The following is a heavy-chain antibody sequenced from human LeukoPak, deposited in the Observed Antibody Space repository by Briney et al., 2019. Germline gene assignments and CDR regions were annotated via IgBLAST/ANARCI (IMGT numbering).Heavy chain of an antibody. J-gene: IGHJ3*02. CDR2: ISYDGSTK. CDR1: GFTFSSYA. V-gene: IGHV3-30-3*01. Sequence: GGSLRLSCAASGFTFSSYAMHWVRQAPGKGLEWVAYISYDGSTKYSADSVKGRFTISRDNSKNTLYLQMNSLRAEDTAVYYCAKGTRVSLLTDAFDIWGQGTMVTVSS. CDR3: AKGTRVSLLTDAFDI. D-gene: IGHD2-8*01.